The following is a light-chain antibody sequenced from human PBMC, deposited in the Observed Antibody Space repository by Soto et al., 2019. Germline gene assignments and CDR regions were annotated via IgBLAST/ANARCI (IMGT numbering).Light chain of an antibody. CDR3: QQYGSTPLT. J-gene: IGKJ4*01. CDR1: QSVGNNY. Sequence: EIVLTQSPRTLSLSPGERATLSCRASQSVGNNYLAWYQQKPGQAPRFLIYDASSRATGIPDRFSGSGSGTDFTLTISRLEPEDFAVYYCQQYGSTPLTFGGGTKVEIK. V-gene: IGKV3-20*01. CDR2: DAS.